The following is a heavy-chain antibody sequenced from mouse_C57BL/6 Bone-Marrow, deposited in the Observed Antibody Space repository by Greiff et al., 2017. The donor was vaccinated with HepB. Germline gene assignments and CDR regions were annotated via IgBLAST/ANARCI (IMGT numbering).Heavy chain of an antibody. J-gene: IGHJ4*01. V-gene: IGHV1-64*01. CDR2: IHPNSGST. D-gene: IGHD1-1*01. CDR3: AREGRYSTVVAPMDY. Sequence: LQQPGAELVKPGASVKLSCKASGYTFTSYWMHWVKQRPGQGLEWIGMIHPNSGSTNYNEKFKSKATLTVDKSSSTAYMQLSSLTSEDSAVYYCAREGRYSTVVAPMDYWGQGTSVTVSS. CDR1: GYTFTSYW.